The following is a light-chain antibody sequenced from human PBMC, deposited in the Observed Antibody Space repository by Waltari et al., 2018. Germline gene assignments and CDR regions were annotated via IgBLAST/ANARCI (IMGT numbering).Light chain of an antibody. CDR1: SPSPGYSF. V-gene: IGLV1-47*01. CDR2: RSD. Sequence: QSVLTQPPSASGTPGPRVTIPCSGSSPSPGYSFVYWYPQPPGTAPRLLIYRSDQRPSGVPDRFSGSKSGTSASLAISGLRSEDEADYYCSAWDGSRSGWVFGGGTKLTVL. CDR3: SAWDGSRSGWV. J-gene: IGLJ3*02.